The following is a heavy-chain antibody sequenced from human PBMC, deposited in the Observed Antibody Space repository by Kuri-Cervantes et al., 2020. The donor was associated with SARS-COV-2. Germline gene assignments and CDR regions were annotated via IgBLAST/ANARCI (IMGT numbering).Heavy chain of an antibody. V-gene: IGHV3-23*01. CDR3: AKDLYGFWSGTDY. Sequence: GGSLRLSCVASGFIFSTYGMTWVRQAPGRGLEWVSTISRSGDRTYYADSVKGRFTISRDNSKNALYLQMNSLRAEDTAVYYCAKDLYGFWSGTDYWGQGILVTVAS. J-gene: IGHJ4*02. CDR1: GFIFSTYG. D-gene: IGHD3-3*01. CDR2: ISRSGDRT.